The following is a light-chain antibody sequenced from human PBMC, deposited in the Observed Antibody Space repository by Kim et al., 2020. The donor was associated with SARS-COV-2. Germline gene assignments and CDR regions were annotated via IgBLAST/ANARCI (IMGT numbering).Light chain of an antibody. CDR2: DVS. V-gene: IGLV2-14*03. CDR1: SSDVGGYNY. Sequence: QSITISCTGTSSDVGGYNYVSWYQQHPGKAPKLMIYDVSNWPSGVSNRFSGSKSGNTASLTISGLQAEDEADYYCSSYTSSSTPWVFGTGTKVTVL. J-gene: IGLJ1*01. CDR3: SSYTSSSTPWV.